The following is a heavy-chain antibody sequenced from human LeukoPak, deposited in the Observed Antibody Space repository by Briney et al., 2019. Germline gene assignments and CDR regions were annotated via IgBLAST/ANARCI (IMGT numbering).Heavy chain of an antibody. Sequence: GAPVKVSCKASGYTFTGCYMHWVRQAPGQGLEWMGWINPNSGGTNYAQKFQGRVTMTRNTSISTAYMELSRLRSDDTAVYYCAVYDYVWGSFDFDYWRQGTLVTVSS. CDR2: INPNSGGT. J-gene: IGHJ4*02. D-gene: IGHD3-16*01. V-gene: IGHV1-2*02. CDR1: GYTFTGCY. CDR3: AVYDYVWGSFDFDY.